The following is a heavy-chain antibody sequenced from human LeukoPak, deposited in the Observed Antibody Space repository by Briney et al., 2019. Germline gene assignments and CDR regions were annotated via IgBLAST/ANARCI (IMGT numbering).Heavy chain of an antibody. CDR1: GGTFSSYA. D-gene: IGHD3-16*01. V-gene: IGHV1-69*13. CDR3: AREGGHPQYYYMDV. CDR2: IIPIFGTA. J-gene: IGHJ6*03. Sequence: GASVKVSCKASGGTFSSYAISWVRQAPGQGLEWMGGIIPIFGTANYAQKFQGRVTITADESTSTAYMELSSLRSEDTAVYYCAREGGHPQYYYMDVWGKGTTVTVSS.